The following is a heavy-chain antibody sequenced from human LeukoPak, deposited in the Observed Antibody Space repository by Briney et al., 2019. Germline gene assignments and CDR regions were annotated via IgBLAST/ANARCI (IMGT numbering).Heavy chain of an antibody. V-gene: IGHV4-59*01. CDR3: ARAGSGYYVLDH. D-gene: IGHD5-12*01. CDR2: IYYSGNT. J-gene: IGHJ4*02. CDR1: GGSIRSYY. Sequence: SSETLSLTCTVSGGSIRSYYWSWIRQPPGKGLEWIGYIYYSGNTDSNPSLKSRVTISVDTSKNQFSLNLRSVTAADTAVYYCARAGSGYYVLDHWGQGTLVTVSS.